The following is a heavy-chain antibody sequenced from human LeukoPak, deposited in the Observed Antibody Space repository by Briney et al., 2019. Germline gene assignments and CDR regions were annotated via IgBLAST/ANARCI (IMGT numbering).Heavy chain of an antibody. V-gene: IGHV4-59*08. Sequence: PSETLSLTCTVSGGSISSYYWSWIRQPPGKGLEWVGYIYYSGSTNYNPSPKSRVTISVDTTKNQFSLKLSSVTAADTAVYYCARHGAAGVVTRFDYWGQGTLVTVSS. D-gene: IGHD3-3*01. CDR3: ARHGAAGVVTRFDY. J-gene: IGHJ4*02. CDR2: IYYSGST. CDR1: GGSISSYY.